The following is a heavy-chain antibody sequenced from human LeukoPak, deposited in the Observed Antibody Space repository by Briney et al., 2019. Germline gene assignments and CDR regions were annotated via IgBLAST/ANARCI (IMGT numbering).Heavy chain of an antibody. J-gene: IGHJ6*03. CDR3: AKGSGYEAQYYYYYMDV. D-gene: IGHD5-12*01. CDR2: INHSGST. V-gene: IGHV4-34*01. Sequence: SETLSLTCAVYGGSFSGYYWSWIRQPPGKGLEWIGEINHSGSTNYNPSLKSRVTISVDTSKNQFSLKLSSVTAADTAVYYCAKGSGYEAQYYYYYMDVWGKGTTVTISS. CDR1: GGSFSGYY.